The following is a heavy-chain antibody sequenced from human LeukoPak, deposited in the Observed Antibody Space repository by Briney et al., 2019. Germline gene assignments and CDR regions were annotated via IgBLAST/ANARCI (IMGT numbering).Heavy chain of an antibody. J-gene: IGHJ5*02. D-gene: IGHD2-2*01. CDR3: ARVYDQPGGRSIPNWFDP. V-gene: IGHV1-69*05. Sequence: ASVKVSCKASGGTFSSYAISWVRQAPGQGLEWMGGIIPIFGTANYAQKFQGRVTITTDESTSTAYMELSSLRSEDTAVYYCARVYDQPGGRSIPNWFDPRGQGTLVTVSS. CDR1: GGTFSSYA. CDR2: IIPIFGTA.